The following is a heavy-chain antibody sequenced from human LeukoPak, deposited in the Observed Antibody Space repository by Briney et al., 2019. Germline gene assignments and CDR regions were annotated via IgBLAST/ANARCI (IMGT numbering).Heavy chain of an antibody. CDR2: INHSGST. J-gene: IGHJ5*02. CDR1: GGSFSGYF. V-gene: IGHV4-34*01. D-gene: IGHD1-26*01. CDR3: ARGPLPTPNWFDP. Sequence: SETLSLTCAVYGGSFSGYFWGWIRQPPGKGLEWIGEINHSGSTNYNPSLKSRVTISVDTSKNQFSLKLSSVTAADTAVYYCARGPLPTPNWFDPWGQGTLVTVSS.